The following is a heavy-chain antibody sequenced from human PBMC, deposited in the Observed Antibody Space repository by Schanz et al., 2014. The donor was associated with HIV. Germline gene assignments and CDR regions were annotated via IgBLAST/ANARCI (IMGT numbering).Heavy chain of an antibody. CDR3: ARVFGRTYGLPDY. Sequence: QVQLVESGGGVVQPGRSLRLSCAASGFTFDSYGIHWVRQAPGKGLEWVAVTSHNGNNDYYAESVKGRVTISRDNARNSMYLQIRSLRAEDTAVYYCARVFGRTYGLPDYWGQGTLVTVSS. CDR1: GFTFDSYG. D-gene: IGHD3-10*01. J-gene: IGHJ4*02. V-gene: IGHV3-30*03. CDR2: TSHNGNND.